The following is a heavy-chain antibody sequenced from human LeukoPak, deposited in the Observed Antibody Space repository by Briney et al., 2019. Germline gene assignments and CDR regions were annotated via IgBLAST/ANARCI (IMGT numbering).Heavy chain of an antibody. J-gene: IGHJ6*03. Sequence: GGSLRLSCAASGFTFSSYGVHWVRQAPGKGLEWVAFIRYDGSNKYYADSVKGRFTISRDNSKNTLYLQMNSLRAEDTAVYYCAKRGTMVRGVMDYYYYMDVWGKGTTVTISS. CDR2: IRYDGSNK. CDR3: AKRGTMVRGVMDYYYYMDV. V-gene: IGHV3-30*02. D-gene: IGHD3-10*01. CDR1: GFTFSSYG.